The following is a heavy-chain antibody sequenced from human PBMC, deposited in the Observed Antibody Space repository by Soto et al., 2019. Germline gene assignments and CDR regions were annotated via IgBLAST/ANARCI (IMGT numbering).Heavy chain of an antibody. V-gene: IGHV1-8*01. CDR3: ARERGDFATVRFNP. CDR2: MNPNSGNT. D-gene: IGHD2-21*02. Sequence: ASVKVSCKASGYTFTSYDINWVRQATGQGLEWTGWMNPNSGNTGYAQKFQGRATMTRNTSISTAYMELSSLRSEDTAVYYCARERGDFATVRFNPWGQGTLVTVS. CDR1: GYTFTSYD. J-gene: IGHJ5*02.